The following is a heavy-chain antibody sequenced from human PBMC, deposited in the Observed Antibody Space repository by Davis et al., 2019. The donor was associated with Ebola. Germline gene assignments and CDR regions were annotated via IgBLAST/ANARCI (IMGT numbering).Heavy chain of an antibody. CDR2: IYYSGST. CDR1: GGSVGSGTYY. V-gene: IGHV4-61*01. CDR3: ATSGKAPDY. J-gene: IGHJ4*02. Sequence: MPSETLSLTCTVSGGSVGSGTYYWNWIRQPPGKGPEWIACIYYSGSTNYSPSLKSRVTMSVDTSKNQFSLKLRSVTAADTAVYYCATSGKAPDYWGQGTLVTVSS.